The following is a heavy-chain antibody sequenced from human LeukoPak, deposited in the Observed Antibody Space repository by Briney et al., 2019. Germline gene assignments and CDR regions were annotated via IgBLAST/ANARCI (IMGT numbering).Heavy chain of an antibody. CDR3: ARLRCSGGDCYPNWFDP. CDR1: GGSFSVYY. CDR2: INHSGTT. V-gene: IGHV4-34*01. J-gene: IGHJ5*02. D-gene: IGHD2-21*02. Sequence: PSETLSLTCAVYGGSFSVYYWSWIRQSPGKGLEWIGEINHSGTTNYTPSLKNRVTMSVDTPKNQFSLKLRFVTAADTAVYYCARLRCSGGDCYPNWFDPWGQGTLVTVSS.